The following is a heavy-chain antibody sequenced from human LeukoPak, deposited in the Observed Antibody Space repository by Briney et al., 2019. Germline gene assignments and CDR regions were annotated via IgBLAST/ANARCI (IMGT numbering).Heavy chain of an antibody. CDR3: ARDGDSSGSTDYYYYYMDV. J-gene: IGHJ6*03. CDR2: ISSSSSYI. D-gene: IGHD6-19*01. CDR1: GFTFSSYS. V-gene: IGHV3-21*01. Sequence: GGSLRLSCAASGFTFSSYSMNWVRQAPGKGLEWVSSISSSSSYIYYADSVKGRFTISRDNAKNSLYLQMNSLRAEDTAVYYCARDGDSSGSTDYYYYYMDVWGKGTTVTVSS.